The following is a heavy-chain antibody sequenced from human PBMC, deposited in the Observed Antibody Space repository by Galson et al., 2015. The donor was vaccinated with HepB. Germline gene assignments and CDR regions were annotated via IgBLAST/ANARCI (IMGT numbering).Heavy chain of an antibody. CDR1: GYTFSSYL. V-gene: IGHV7-4-1*02. CDR3: ARDRDSGSYSFYFDD. Sequence: SVKVSCKASGYTFSSYLMSWVRQAPGQGLEWMGWINTNTGNPTYAQGFTGRFVFSLDTSVSTAYLQISSLKAEDTAVYYCARDRDSGSYSFYFDDWGQGTLVTVSS. J-gene: IGHJ4*02. CDR2: INTNTGNP. D-gene: IGHD1-26*01.